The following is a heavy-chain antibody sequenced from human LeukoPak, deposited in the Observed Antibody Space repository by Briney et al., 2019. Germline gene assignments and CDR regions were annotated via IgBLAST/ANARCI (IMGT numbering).Heavy chain of an antibody. V-gene: IGHV3-48*02. Sequence: GGSLRLSCAASGFTFSDYSMNWVRQAPGKGLEWVSYIGANSAIYYADSVKGRFTISRDNAKNSLSLQMNSLRDDDTAVYYCAREGYYGSFDIWGQGTMVTVSS. CDR1: GFTFSDYS. CDR2: IGANSAI. CDR3: AREGYYGSFDI. D-gene: IGHD3-10*01. J-gene: IGHJ3*02.